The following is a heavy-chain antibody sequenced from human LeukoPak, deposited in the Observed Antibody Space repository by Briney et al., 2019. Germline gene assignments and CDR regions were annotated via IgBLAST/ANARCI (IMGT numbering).Heavy chain of an antibody. CDR3: AREGLVGATVDY. CDR2: ISRSSSYI. J-gene: IGHJ4*02. Sequence: GGSLRLSCAASGFTFSSYNMNWVRQAPGKGLEWVSSISRSSSYIYYADSVKGRFTISRDNAKNSLYLQMSSLRAEDTAVYYCAREGLVGATVDYWGQGTLVTVSS. CDR1: GFTFSSYN. D-gene: IGHD1-26*01. V-gene: IGHV3-21*01.